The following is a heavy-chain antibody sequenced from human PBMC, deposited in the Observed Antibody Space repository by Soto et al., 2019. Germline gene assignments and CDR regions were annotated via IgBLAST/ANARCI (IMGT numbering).Heavy chain of an antibody. CDR1: GGTFSSYA. D-gene: IGHD6-13*01. J-gene: IGHJ6*02. Sequence: QVQLVQSGAEVKKPGSSVKVSCKASGGTFSSYAISWVLQAPGQGLEWMGGIIPIFGTANYAQKFQGRVTITADASTSTAYMELSSLRSEDTAVYYCARENTHSSSWPTGYYYYGMDVWGQGTTVTVSS. V-gene: IGHV1-69*01. CDR3: ARENTHSSSWPTGYYYYGMDV. CDR2: IIPIFGTA.